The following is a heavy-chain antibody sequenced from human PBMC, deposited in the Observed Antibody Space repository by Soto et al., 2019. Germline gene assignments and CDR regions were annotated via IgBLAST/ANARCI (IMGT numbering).Heavy chain of an antibody. CDR2: TIPVFNTA. Sequence: QVQLEQSGAEVKKPGSSVKISCKASGGTLSDHGVSWLRQAPGQGLEWVGGTIPVFNTAKYAPKFQGRDTIAADKCTSIAYMELGSLRSDDTAFYYCARDVYGSRNYYIGPSALDIWGQGKLVIVSS. V-gene: IGHV1-69*06. J-gene: IGHJ3*02. D-gene: IGHD3-10*01. CDR1: GGTLSDHG. CDR3: ARDVYGSRNYYIGPSALDI.